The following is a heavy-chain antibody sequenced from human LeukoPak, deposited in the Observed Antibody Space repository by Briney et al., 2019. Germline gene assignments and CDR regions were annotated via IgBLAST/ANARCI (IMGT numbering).Heavy chain of an antibody. CDR3: AKFIVGARFFDY. CDR2: ISDSGGST. Sequence: GGSLRLSCAASGFTFSSYGMSWVRQAPGKGLEWVSAISDSGGSTYYADSVKGRFTISRDNSKNTLYLQMNSLRAEDTAVYYCAKFIVGARFFDYWGQGTLVTVSS. D-gene: IGHD1-26*01. V-gene: IGHV3-23*01. CDR1: GFTFSSYG. J-gene: IGHJ4*02.